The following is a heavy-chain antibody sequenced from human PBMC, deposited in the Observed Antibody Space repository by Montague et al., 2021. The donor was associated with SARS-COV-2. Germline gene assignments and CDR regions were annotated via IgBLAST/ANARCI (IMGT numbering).Heavy chain of an antibody. CDR1: GYTLDSYG. V-gene: IGHV1-18*01. CDR2: ISGYNGDT. Sequence: SVKVSCKASGYTLDSYGISWVRQAPVQGLEWMGWISGYNGDTHFXQKFQGGVTMTTDTSTSTAYMELRSLRSDDTAVYFCARDRSTMIRGVMAYWGQGTRVTVSS. CDR3: ARDRSTMIRGVMAY. J-gene: IGHJ4*02. D-gene: IGHD3-10*01.